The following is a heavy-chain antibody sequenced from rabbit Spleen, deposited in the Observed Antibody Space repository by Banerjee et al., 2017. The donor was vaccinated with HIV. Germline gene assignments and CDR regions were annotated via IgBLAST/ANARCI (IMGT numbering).Heavy chain of an antibody. V-gene: IGHV1S45*01. J-gene: IGHJ2*01. D-gene: IGHD5-1*01. CDR2: IDAGSGGST. Sequence: QEQLVESGGDLVKPGASLTLTCTASGFSFSSSYWTCWVRQAPGKGPEWIGCIDAGSGGSTGYASWAKGRFTISKSSSTTLTLQMTSLTAADTATYFCVRDPYGISDGFTLWGPGTLVTVS. CDR1: GFSFSSSYW. CDR3: VRDPYGISDGFTL.